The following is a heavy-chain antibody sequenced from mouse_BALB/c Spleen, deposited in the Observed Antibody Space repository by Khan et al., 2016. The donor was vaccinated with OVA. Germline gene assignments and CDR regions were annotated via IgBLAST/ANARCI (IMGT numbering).Heavy chain of an antibody. D-gene: IGHD1-3*01. CDR2: IDTNGGST. J-gene: IGHJ1*01. CDR1: RFTISSYG. CDR3: ARSAK. V-gene: IGHV5-6-3*01. Sequence: IQLVQSGAGIVQPGGSLKLSCTASRFTISSYGMSSVRQAPDKRLELIATIDTNGGSTDYPDNFKRRFTLSGDNSTNTPYLQMRSLKSEDTARYYCARSAKWGQGTTVTVSS.